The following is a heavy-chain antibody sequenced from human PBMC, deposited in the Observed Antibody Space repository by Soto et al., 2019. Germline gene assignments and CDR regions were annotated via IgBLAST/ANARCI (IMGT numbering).Heavy chain of an antibody. CDR1: GFTVSSNY. CDR3: ARLSDYSSSWYFPLDY. D-gene: IGHD6-13*01. Sequence: GGSLRLSCAASGFTVSSNYMSWVRQAPGKGLEWVSVIYSNNNTYYADSVKGRFTISRDHFKNTLYLQMNTLRAEDTAVYYCARLSDYSSSWYFPLDYWGQGTPVTVPQ. V-gene: IGHV3-66*04. J-gene: IGHJ4*02. CDR2: IYSNNNT.